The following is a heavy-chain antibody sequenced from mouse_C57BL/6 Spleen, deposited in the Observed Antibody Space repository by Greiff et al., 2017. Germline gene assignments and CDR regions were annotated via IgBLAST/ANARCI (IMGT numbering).Heavy chain of an antibody. Sequence: QVQLQQSAAELVRPGTSVKMSCKASGYTFTNYWIGWAKQRPGHGLEWIGDIYPGGGYTNYNEKFKGKATLTADKSSSTAYMQFSSLTSEDSAIYYCARRRDPGYAMDYWGQGTSVTVSS. CDR2: IYPGGGYT. J-gene: IGHJ4*01. D-gene: IGHD3-3*01. CDR1: GYTFTNYW. CDR3: ARRRDPGYAMDY. V-gene: IGHV1-63*01.